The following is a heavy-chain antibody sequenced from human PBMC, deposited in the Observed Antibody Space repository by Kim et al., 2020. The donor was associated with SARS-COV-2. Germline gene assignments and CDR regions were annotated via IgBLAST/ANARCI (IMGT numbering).Heavy chain of an antibody. D-gene: IGHD1-26*01. CDR1: GFTFSSYA. V-gene: IGHV3-23*03. CDR2: FYSGGGTT. Sequence: GGSLRLSCAASGFTFSSYAMSWVRQAPGKGLEWVSVFYSGGGTTHYADSVKGRFTISGDSSKSSLYLQMNNLRAEDSAIYYCAKVDGSYPYFFDNWGQGTLVIVSS. J-gene: IGHJ4*02. CDR3: AKVDGSYPYFFDN.